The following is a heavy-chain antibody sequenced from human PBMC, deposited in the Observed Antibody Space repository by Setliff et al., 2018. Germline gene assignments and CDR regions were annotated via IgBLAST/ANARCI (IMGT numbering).Heavy chain of an antibody. Sequence: SVKVSCKTSGYSFTKYFLHWVRQAPGQGLEWMGRVFTATDDTQFRTEFQGRVSVTRDTSMSTTYMELSGLRSDDTAVYYCVRQDILTGYYAFDYWGQGTLVTVSS. V-gene: IGHV1-2*06. D-gene: IGHD3-9*01. CDR1: GYSFTKYF. CDR3: VRQDILTGYYAFDY. CDR2: VFTATDDT. J-gene: IGHJ4*02.